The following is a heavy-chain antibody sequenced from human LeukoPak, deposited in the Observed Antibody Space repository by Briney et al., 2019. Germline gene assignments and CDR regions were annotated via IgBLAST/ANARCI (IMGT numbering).Heavy chain of an antibody. CDR2: INSDGSST. D-gene: IGHD2-15*01. V-gene: IGHV3-74*01. Sequence: PGGSLRLSCVASGFTFSSYWMHWVRQAPGKGLVWVSRINSDGSSTSYADSVKGRFTISRDNAKNTLYLQMNSLRAEDTAVYYCARGRCSGGSCYSDYWGQGTLVTVSS. CDR1: GFTFSSYW. CDR3: ARGRCSGGSCYSDY. J-gene: IGHJ4*02.